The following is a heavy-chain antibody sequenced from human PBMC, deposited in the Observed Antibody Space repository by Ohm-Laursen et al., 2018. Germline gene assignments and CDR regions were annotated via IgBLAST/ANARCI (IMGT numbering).Heavy chain of an antibody. J-gene: IGHJ6*02. CDR3: ARDLRYCSDGVCHYYNYGMDV. Sequence: SLRLSCAASGFTFSNYWMNWVRQAPGKGLEWVANIREDGSEKYYADSVKGRFTISRDNAKNSLSLQMNSLRADDTAVYYCARDLRYCSDGVCHYYNYGMDVWGQGTTVTVSS. D-gene: IGHD2-8*01. V-gene: IGHV3-7*01. CDR2: IREDGSEK. CDR1: GFTFSNYW.